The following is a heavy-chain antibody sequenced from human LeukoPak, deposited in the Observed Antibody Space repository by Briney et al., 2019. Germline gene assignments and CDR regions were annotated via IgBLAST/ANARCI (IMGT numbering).Heavy chain of an antibody. CDR1: GYTFTGYY. J-gene: IGHJ4*02. V-gene: IGHV1-2*02. Sequence: ASVKVSCKASGYTFTGYYMHWVRQAPGQGLEWMGWINPNTVGTNYTQKFQGRVTMTRDTSISTACMELSRLRSDDTAVYYCARPYYDSTEGDYWGQGTLVTVSS. D-gene: IGHD3-22*01. CDR2: INPNTVGT. CDR3: ARPYYDSTEGDY.